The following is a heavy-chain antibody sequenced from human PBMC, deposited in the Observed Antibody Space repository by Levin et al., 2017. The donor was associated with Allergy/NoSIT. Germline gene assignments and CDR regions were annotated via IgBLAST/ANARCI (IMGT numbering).Heavy chain of an antibody. J-gene: IGHJ4*02. D-gene: IGHD3-9*01. CDR1: GYSFTSYW. CDR2: IYPGDSDT. Sequence: ASVKVSCKGSGYSFTSYWIGWVRQMPGKGLEWMGIIYPGDSDTRYSPSFQGQVTISADKSISTAYLQWSSLKASDTAMYYCARSPIYDILTGYYRYYFDYWGQGTLVTVSS. V-gene: IGHV5-51*01. CDR3: ARSPIYDILTGYYRYYFDY.